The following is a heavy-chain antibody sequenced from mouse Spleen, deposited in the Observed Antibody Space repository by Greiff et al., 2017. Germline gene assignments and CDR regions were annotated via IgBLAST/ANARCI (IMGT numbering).Heavy chain of an antibody. CDR2: INPRTGGT. J-gene: IGHJ4*01. CDR3: ASTVVATGLYAMDY. V-gene: IGHV1-42*01. Sequence: EVQLQQSGPELVKPGASVKISCKASGYSFTGYYMNWVKQSPEKSLEWIGEINPRTGGTTYNQKFKAKATLTVDKSSSTAYMQLKSLTSEDSAVYYCASTVVATGLYAMDYWGQGTSVTVSS. CDR1: GYSFTGYY. D-gene: IGHD1-1*01.